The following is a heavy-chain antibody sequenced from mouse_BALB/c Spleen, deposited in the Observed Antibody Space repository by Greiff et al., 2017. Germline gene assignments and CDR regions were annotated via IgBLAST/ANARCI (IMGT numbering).Heavy chain of an antibody. V-gene: IGHV1S82*01. CDR1: GWSFTSYW. D-gene: IGHD2-5*01. J-gene: IGHJ4*01. CDR3: TGEEDYVYAMDN. Sequence: QVHVKQPGAELVRPGASVKLSCKASGWSFTSYWMNWVKQRPGQGLEWIGLIHPSDSETRLNQRFKDKATLTVDKSSSTAYMQLSSPTSEDSAVYYSTGEEDYVYAMDNWGKGTSVTVSS. CDR2: IHPSDSET.